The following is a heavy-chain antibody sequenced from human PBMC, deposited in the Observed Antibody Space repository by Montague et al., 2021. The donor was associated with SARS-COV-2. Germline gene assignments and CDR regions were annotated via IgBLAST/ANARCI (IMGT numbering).Heavy chain of an antibody. CDR1: GGSLSGNY. J-gene: IGHJ6*02. Sequence: SETLSLTCAVYGGSLSGNYCSWIRQPPGKGLEWIGEINHSANTKXNPSLKSPVTISIDTSKNQFSLKMTSVTAADTATYYCASGIYPSGSYYNRYYYGLNIWGPGTTVIVSS. CDR3: ASGIYPSGSYYNRYYYGLNI. CDR2: INHSANT. D-gene: IGHD3-10*01. V-gene: IGHV4-34*01.